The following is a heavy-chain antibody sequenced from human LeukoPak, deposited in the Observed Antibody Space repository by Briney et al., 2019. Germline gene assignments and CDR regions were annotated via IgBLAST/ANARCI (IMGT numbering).Heavy chain of an antibody. Sequence: GGSLRLSCAASGFTFSSYSMNWVRQAPGKGLEWVSYISSSSSTIYYADSVKGRFTISRDNAKNSLYLQMNSLRAEDTAVYYCAKDTTGFGEFNYYYYGMDVWGQGTTVTVSS. CDR3: AKDTTGFGEFNYYYYGMDV. J-gene: IGHJ6*02. CDR1: GFTFSSYS. D-gene: IGHD3-10*01. V-gene: IGHV3-48*01. CDR2: ISSSSSTI.